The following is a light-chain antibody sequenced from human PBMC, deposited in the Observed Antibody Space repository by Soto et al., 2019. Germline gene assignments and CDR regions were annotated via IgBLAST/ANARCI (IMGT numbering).Light chain of an antibody. CDR3: QQFDDYPFT. CDR2: DAS. Sequence: AIQLTQSPSSLSASVGDSVTITCRASQGISSALAWYHQTPGRAPKLLIYDASTLGSGVPSRFSGSRSGTEFTLTLSSLQPEDFATSYCQQFDDYPFTFGPGTKVDI. V-gene: IGKV1D-13*01. CDR1: QGISSA. J-gene: IGKJ3*01.